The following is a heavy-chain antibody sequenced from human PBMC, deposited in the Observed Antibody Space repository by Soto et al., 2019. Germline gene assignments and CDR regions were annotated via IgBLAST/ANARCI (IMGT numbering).Heavy chain of an antibody. D-gene: IGHD3-16*01. CDR2: IIPIFGTA. CDR3: ARQVGAGGGRRYYGGLDV. V-gene: IGHV1-69*05. Sequence: QVQLVQSGAEVKKPGSSVKVSCKASGGTFSSYAISWVRQAPGQGLEWMGGIIPIFGTANYAQKFQGRVTIAPDQSPSKAYMGRSSLRSEDTAVYYCARQVGAGGGRRYYGGLDVWGQGTTVTVSS. J-gene: IGHJ6*02. CDR1: GGTFSSYA.